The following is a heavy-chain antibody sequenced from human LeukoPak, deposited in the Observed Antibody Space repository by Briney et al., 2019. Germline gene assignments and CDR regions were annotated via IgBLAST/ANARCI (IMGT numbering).Heavy chain of an antibody. Sequence: GGSLRLSCAASRFSFSNYWMHWVRQAPGKGLVWVSRVKSDGSNPSYADSVKGRFTISRDNAENMLYLQMNTLGAEDTAVYYCARDIVSGSGSLDYWGQGTLVTVSA. CDR2: VKSDGSNP. V-gene: IGHV3-74*01. CDR1: RFSFSNYW. CDR3: ARDIVSGSGSLDY. J-gene: IGHJ4*02. D-gene: IGHD3-10*01.